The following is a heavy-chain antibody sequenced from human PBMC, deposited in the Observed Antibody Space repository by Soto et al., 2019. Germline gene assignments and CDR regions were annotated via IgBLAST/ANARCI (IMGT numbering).Heavy chain of an antibody. Sequence: ASVKVSCNVSAYTLTELCMHWVRQAPGKGLEWMGGFDPEDGETIYAQKFQGRVTMTEDTSTDPAYMELSSLRSEDTAVHYCATDQEAPFDYWGQGTLVTFSS. J-gene: IGHJ4*02. V-gene: IGHV1-24*01. CDR1: AYTLTELC. CDR3: ATDQEAPFDY. CDR2: FDPEDGET.